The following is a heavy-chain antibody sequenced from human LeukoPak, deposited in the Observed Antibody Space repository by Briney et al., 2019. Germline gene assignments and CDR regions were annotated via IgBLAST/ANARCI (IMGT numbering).Heavy chain of an antibody. CDR2: ISYDGSNK. CDR3: ARETLDSSGWYATIDY. D-gene: IGHD6-19*01. CDR1: GFTFSSYA. V-gene: IGHV3-30-3*01. J-gene: IGHJ4*02. Sequence: GGSLRLSCAASGFTFSSYAMHWVRQAPGKGLEWVAVISYDGSNKYYADSVKGRFTISRDNSKNTLYLQMNSLRAEDTAVYYCARETLDSSGWYATIDYWGQGTLVTVSS.